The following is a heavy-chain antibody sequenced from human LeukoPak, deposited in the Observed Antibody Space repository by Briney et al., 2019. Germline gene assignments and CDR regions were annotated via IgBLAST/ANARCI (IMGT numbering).Heavy chain of an antibody. CDR3: AILGYILTGQFDY. CDR2: ISRSGSSI. V-gene: IGHV3-48*03. Sequence: GGSLRLSCAASGFTFSSYEMNWVRQAPGKGLEWVSSISRSGSSIYYADSVKGRFTISRDNGKNSLYLQMNSLRAEDTAVYYCAILGYILTGQFDYWGQGTLVTVSS. J-gene: IGHJ4*02. D-gene: IGHD3-9*01. CDR1: GFTFSSYE.